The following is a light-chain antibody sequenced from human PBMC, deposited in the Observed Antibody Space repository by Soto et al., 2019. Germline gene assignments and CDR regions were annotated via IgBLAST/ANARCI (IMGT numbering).Light chain of an antibody. CDR1: QSVRSSY. V-gene: IGKV3-20*01. CDR2: GAS. CDR3: QQYGATPRT. Sequence: EIVLTQSPGTLSLSPGERATLSCRASQSVRSSYLAWYQQKPGQTPRLLIYGASSRATGIPDRFGGSGSGTDFTLTISRVEPEDFAVYYYQQYGATPRTFGQGTKLEI. J-gene: IGKJ2*01.